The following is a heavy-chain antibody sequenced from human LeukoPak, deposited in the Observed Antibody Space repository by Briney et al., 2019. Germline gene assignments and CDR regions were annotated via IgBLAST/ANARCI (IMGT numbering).Heavy chain of an antibody. CDR1: GGSIGSGGYY. J-gene: IGHJ6*02. CDR2: IYYSGST. D-gene: IGHD2-2*01. CDR3: AREGPGMEYCSSTSCLIHGMDV. V-gene: IGHV4-31*03. Sequence: SETLSLTCTVSGGSIGSGGYYWSWIRQHPGKGLEWIGYIYYSGSTYYNPSLKSRVTISVDTSKNQFSLKLSSVTAADTAVYYCAREGPGMEYCSSTSCLIHGMDVWGQGTTVTVSS.